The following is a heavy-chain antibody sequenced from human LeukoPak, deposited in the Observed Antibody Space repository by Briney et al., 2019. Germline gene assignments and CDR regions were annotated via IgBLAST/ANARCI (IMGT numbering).Heavy chain of an antibody. D-gene: IGHD5-18*01. J-gene: IGHJ6*02. Sequence: ASVKVSCKASGGTFSSYAISWVRQAPGQGLEWMGGIIPIFGTANYAQKFQGRVTITADESTSTAYMELSSLRSGDTAVYYCARGKDTAMVNYYYYGMDVWGQGTTVTVSS. CDR1: GGTFSSYA. CDR2: IIPIFGTA. CDR3: ARGKDTAMVNYYYYGMDV. V-gene: IGHV1-69*01.